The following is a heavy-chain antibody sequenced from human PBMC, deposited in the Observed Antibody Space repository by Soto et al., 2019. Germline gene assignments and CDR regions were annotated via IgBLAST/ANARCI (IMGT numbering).Heavy chain of an antibody. CDR1: GGSISSGGYY. V-gene: IGHV4-31*03. Sequence: QVQLQESGPGLVKPSQTLSLTCTVSGGSISSGGYYWSWIRQHPGKGLEWIGYIYHSGSTYYNPSPKTRVTISVDTSQNQFSLELSSVTAAATAVYYCARGSTTDYYGSGSYYSSADYWGQGTLVTVSS. CDR3: ARGSTTDYYGSGSYYSSADY. J-gene: IGHJ4*02. CDR2: IYHSGST. D-gene: IGHD3-10*01.